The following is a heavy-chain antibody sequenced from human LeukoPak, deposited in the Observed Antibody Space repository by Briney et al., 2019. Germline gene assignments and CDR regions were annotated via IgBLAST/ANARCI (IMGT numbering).Heavy chain of an antibody. CDR2: IISSRIYI. Sequence: PGGSLRLSCAASGFTFSSYSMNWVRQAPGKGLEGVSSIISSRIYIYYPHSVKGRFTISRDNAKNSLYMQMNRLRAADTAVYYCARADSSGYFDWGQGTLVTVSS. J-gene: IGHJ4*02. D-gene: IGHD3-22*01. CDR3: ARADSSGYFD. CDR1: GFTFSSYS. V-gene: IGHV3-21*01.